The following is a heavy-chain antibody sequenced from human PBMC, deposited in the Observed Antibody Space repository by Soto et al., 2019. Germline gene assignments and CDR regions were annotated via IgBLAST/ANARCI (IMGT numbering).Heavy chain of an antibody. Sequence: QVQLQQWGAGLLKPSETLSLTCAVYGGFVSSGSYYWSWIRQPPGKGLEWIGEMSHSGGTPYNPSLKSTLTISVDTSKNQFSLKISSVTAADTALYYCARVERGTATTVVDAFDIWGPGTMVTVSA. V-gene: IGHV4-34*01. D-gene: IGHD1-1*01. J-gene: IGHJ3*02. CDR1: GGFVSSGSYY. CDR3: ARVERGTATTVVDAFDI. CDR2: MSHSGGT.